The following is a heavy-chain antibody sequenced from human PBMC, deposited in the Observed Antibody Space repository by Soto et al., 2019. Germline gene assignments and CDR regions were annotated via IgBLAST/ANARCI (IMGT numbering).Heavy chain of an antibody. CDR3: ARGSGVVYD. D-gene: IGHD2-15*01. Sequence: PSETLSLTCIVSGGSISSSYWSWIRQPPGKGLEWIGYIWHSGSTNSNPFLKSRVTISVDTSKNQFSLRLSSVTAADTAVYYCARGSGVVYDWGQGTLVTVSS. V-gene: IGHV4-59*01. J-gene: IGHJ4*02. CDR1: GGSISSSY. CDR2: IWHSGST.